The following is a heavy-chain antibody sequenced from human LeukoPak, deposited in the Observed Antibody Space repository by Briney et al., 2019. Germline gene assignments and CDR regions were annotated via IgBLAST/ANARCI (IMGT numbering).Heavy chain of an antibody. Sequence: EASVKVSCKASGYTFTSYDINWVRQATGQGLEWMGWMNPNSGNTGYAQKFQGRVTMTRNTSISTAYMELSSLRSEDTAVYYCARRAYVVSSAYYQWDYWGQGTLVTVSS. V-gene: IGHV1-8*01. J-gene: IGHJ4*02. CDR2: MNPNSGNT. D-gene: IGHD3-22*01. CDR3: ARRAYVVSSAYYQWDY. CDR1: GYTFTSYD.